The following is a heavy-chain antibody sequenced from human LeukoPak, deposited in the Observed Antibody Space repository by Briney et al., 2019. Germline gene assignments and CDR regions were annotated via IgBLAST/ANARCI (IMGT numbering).Heavy chain of an antibody. CDR2: ISADGSAT. Sequence: GGSLRLSYAASGFSFNTYPIHWVRQAPGKGLEYVSAISADGSATFYADSVKGRFIISRDNSKNTLYLQMGSLRPEDMAVYYCAREGYSSGHCGTFDIWGQGTMVTVSS. V-gene: IGHV3-64*02. D-gene: IGHD3-22*01. J-gene: IGHJ3*02. CDR3: AREGYSSGHCGTFDI. CDR1: GFSFNTYP.